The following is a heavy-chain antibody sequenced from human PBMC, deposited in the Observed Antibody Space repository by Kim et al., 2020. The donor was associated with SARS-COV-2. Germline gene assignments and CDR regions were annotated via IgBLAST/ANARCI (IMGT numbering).Heavy chain of an antibody. Sequence: SETLSLTCTVSGGSISSYYWSWIRQPPGKGLEWIGYIYYSGSTNYNPSLKSRVTISVDTSKNQFSLKLSSVTAADTAVYYCARRLLGAAAGYDYWGQGTL. CDR2: IYYSGST. D-gene: IGHD6-13*01. CDR3: ARRLLGAAAGYDY. CDR1: GGSISSYY. J-gene: IGHJ4*02. V-gene: IGHV4-59*08.